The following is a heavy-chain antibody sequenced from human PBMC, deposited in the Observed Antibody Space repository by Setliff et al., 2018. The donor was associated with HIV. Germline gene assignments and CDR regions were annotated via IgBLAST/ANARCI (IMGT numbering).Heavy chain of an antibody. J-gene: IGHJ4*02. V-gene: IGHV4-59*08. Sequence: PSETLSLTCTVSGGSISSHFWSWIRQPPGKGLEWIGTVSYSGSTNYNPSLKSRVTISVDTSENQFSLKLNSATAADTAVYYCARQAWHYDRDGYFIDYWGQGKLVTVSS. CDR2: VSYSGST. CDR1: GGSISSHF. CDR3: ARQAWHYDRDGYFIDY. D-gene: IGHD3-22*01.